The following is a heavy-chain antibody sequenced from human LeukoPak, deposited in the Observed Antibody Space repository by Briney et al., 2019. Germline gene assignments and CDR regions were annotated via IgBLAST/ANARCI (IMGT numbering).Heavy chain of an antibody. CDR2: INPNSGGT. J-gene: IGHJ6*03. CDR1: GYTLTGYY. V-gene: IGHV1-2*02. Sequence: RAAVKVSCKASGYTLTGYYLHWVRQAPGQGLEWMGWINPNSGGTNYAQKFQGRVTMTRDTSISTAYMELSRLRSDDTAVYYCAREDGIMVRGARTHYYYYYMDVWGKGTTVTVSS. CDR3: AREDGIMVRGARTHYYYYYMDV. D-gene: IGHD3-10*01.